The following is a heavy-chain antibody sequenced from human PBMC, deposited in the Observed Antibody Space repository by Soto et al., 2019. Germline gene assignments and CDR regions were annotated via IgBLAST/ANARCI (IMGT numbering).Heavy chain of an antibody. CDR3: ATPSMVRASYGMDV. D-gene: IGHD3-10*01. V-gene: IGHV1-2*02. CDR1: GYTFTGYY. Sequence: ASVKVSCKASGYTFTGYYMHWVRQAPGQGLEWMGWINPNSGETIYARKFQGRVTMTEDTSTDTAYMELSSLRSEDTAVYYCATPSMVRASYGMDVWGQGTTVTVSS. CDR2: INPNSGET. J-gene: IGHJ6*02.